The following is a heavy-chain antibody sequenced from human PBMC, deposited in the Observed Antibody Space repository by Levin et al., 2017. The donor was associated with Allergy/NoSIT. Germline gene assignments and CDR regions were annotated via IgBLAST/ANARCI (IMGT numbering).Heavy chain of an antibody. J-gene: IGHJ3*01. CDR2: IKEDGSEK. CDR1: GLTFSNFW. V-gene: IGHV3-7*04. D-gene: IGHD3-10*01. Sequence: GGSLRLSCAASGLTFSNFWMAWVRQAPGKGLEWVANIKEDGSEKFYVDSVKGRFTISRDNAKNSLFLQMNSLRAEDTAVYYCARDQNYYGSGSYYRVAVDVWGQGTVVTVSS. CDR3: ARDQNYYGSGSYYRVAVDV.